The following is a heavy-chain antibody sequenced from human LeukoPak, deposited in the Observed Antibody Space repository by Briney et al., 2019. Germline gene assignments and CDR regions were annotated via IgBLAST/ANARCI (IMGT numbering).Heavy chain of an antibody. Sequence: GASVKVSCKASGYTFTSYGISWVRQAPGQGLEWMGWISAYNGNTNYAQNLQGRVTMTTDTSTSIAYMELRSLGSDGTAVYYCARFSIAANWFDPWGQGTLVTVSS. D-gene: IGHD6-25*01. CDR2: ISAYNGNT. CDR1: GYTFTSYG. J-gene: IGHJ5*02. CDR3: ARFSIAANWFDP. V-gene: IGHV1-18*01.